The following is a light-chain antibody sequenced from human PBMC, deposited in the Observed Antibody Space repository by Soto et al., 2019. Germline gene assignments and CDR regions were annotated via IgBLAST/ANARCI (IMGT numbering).Light chain of an antibody. V-gene: IGLV2-11*01. J-gene: IGLJ1*01. Sequence: QSVLTQPPSVSGSPGQSVTISCTGTSSDVGGYNYVSWYQQHPGKAPKLMIYDVSKRPSGVPDRFSGSKSGNTASLTISGLQAEDEADYYCCSYAGSYGVFGTGTKVTVL. CDR2: DVS. CDR1: SSDVGGYNY. CDR3: CSYAGSYGV.